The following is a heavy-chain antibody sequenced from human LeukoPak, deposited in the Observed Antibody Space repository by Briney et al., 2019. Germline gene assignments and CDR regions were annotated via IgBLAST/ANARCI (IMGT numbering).Heavy chain of an antibody. J-gene: IGHJ4*02. CDR3: ARGGGPKTIDY. CDR1: GFTFSSYA. D-gene: IGHD1-14*01. Sequence: GGSLSLSCAASGFTFSSYAMSWVRQAPGKGLEWVSAISGSGGSTYYADPVKSRFTISRDNSKNTLYLQMNSLRAEDTAVYYCARGGGPKTIDYWGQGTLVTVSS. V-gene: IGHV3-23*01. CDR2: ISGSGGST.